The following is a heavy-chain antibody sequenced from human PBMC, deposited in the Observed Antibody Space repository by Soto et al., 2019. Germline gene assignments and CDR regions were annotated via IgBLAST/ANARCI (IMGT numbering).Heavy chain of an antibody. Sequence: QGDLQESGPGLVKPSETLSHTCTVSGASIRSFFWTWIRQPPGRGLEWIGNIYYSVSTNYNPSLKNRVTMSVDTSKNQFSLMLTSVTAADTAVYYCARPNGSYSYYYGMDVWGQGTTVTVSS. V-gene: IGHV4-59*01. CDR3: ARPNGSYSYYYGMDV. J-gene: IGHJ6*02. CDR2: IYYSVST. D-gene: IGHD2-8*01. CDR1: GASIRSFF.